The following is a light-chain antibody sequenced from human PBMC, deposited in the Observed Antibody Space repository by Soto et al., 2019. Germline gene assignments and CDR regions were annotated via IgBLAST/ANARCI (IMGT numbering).Light chain of an antibody. J-gene: IGKJ2*01. CDR1: QSVSSSS. Sequence: EIVLTQSPGTLSLSPGERATLSCRASQSVSSSSLAWYQQKPGQAPRLLIYGASSRATGIPDRFSGSGSGTDFTLTISRLEPEDFAVYYCQRYGSSSYTFGQGTKLEIK. CDR3: QRYGSSSYT. V-gene: IGKV3-20*01. CDR2: GAS.